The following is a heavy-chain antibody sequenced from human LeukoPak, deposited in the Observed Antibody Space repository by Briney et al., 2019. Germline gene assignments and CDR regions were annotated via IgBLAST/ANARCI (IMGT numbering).Heavy chain of an antibody. V-gene: IGHV4-59*01. CDR2: ISYSGST. D-gene: IGHD2-2*01. J-gene: IGHJ5*02. CDR1: GGSITSYY. Sequence: SETLSLTCAVSGGSITSYYWSWIRQPPGKGLEWTGYISYSGSTNSNPSLKSRGTLSIDTSKNQFSLSLTSVTAADTAVYYCASGGYCGSTSCYPKWFDPWGQGTLVTVSS. CDR3: ASGGYCGSTSCYPKWFDP.